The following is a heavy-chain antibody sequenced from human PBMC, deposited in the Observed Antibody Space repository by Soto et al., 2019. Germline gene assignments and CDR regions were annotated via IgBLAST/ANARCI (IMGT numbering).Heavy chain of an antibody. V-gene: IGHV3-21*04. Sequence: EVQLVESGGGLVKPGGSLRHSCAAAGFTFSSYSMNWVRQAPGKGLEWVSSISSSSSYIYYADSVKGRFTISRDNAKNSLYLQMNSLRAEDTAVYYCARDTSGYDPVYFDYWGQGTLVTVSS. J-gene: IGHJ4*02. CDR3: ARDTSGYDPVYFDY. D-gene: IGHD5-12*01. CDR2: ISSSSSYI. CDR1: GFTFSSYS.